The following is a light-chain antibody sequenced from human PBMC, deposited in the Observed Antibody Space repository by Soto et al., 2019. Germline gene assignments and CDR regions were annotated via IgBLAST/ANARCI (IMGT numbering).Light chain of an antibody. CDR1: QSIGTY. CDR3: QQTYNHIS. Sequence: DIQMTQSPSSLFASVGDRVTLTCRTSQSIGTYLQWFQQKPGKAPNLLIYGASNMHTGVPSRFSGSGSGTDFTLTISGLQPEDFATYYCQQTYNHISFGGGTKVEV. V-gene: IGKV1-39*01. J-gene: IGKJ4*01. CDR2: GAS.